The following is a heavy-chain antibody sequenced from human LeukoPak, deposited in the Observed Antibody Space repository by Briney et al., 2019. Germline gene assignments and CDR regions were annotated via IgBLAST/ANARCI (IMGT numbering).Heavy chain of an antibody. Sequence: SETLSLTCTVSGGSISSYYWRWVRQPPGKGMEWIGYMYYTGSTNYNPSLKSRLTISVDTSKNQFSLRLSSVTAADTAVYYCARDGCPTTKSGCVGNWFDPWGQGTLVTVSS. V-gene: IGHV4-59*01. D-gene: IGHD1-26*01. CDR2: MYYTGST. J-gene: IGHJ5*02. CDR1: GGSISSYY. CDR3: ARDGCPTTKSGCVGNWFDP.